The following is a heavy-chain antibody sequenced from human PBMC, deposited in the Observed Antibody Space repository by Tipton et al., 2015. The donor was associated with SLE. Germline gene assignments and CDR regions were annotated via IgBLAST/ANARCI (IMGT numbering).Heavy chain of an antibody. CDR2: INHSGST. Sequence: LRLSCTVSGGSISSSSYYWGWIRQPPGKGLEWIGEINHSGSTNYNPSLKSRVTISINTSKNQFSLNLSSVTAADTAVYFCARGVRCSSGQSAFDIWGQGTMVSVSS. CDR3: ARGVRCSSGQSAFDI. CDR1: GGSISSSSYY. V-gene: IGHV4-39*07. J-gene: IGHJ3*02. D-gene: IGHD6-25*01.